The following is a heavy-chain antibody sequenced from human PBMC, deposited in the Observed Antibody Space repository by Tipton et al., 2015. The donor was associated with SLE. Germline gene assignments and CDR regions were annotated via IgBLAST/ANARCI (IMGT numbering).Heavy chain of an antibody. D-gene: IGHD2-15*01. Sequence: LRLSCTVSGGSISSSSYYWGWIRQPPGKGLEWIGSIYYSGSTYYNPSLKSRVTISVDTSKNQFSLKLSSVTAADTAVYYCARDSGYCSGGSCPGDVWGQGTTVTVSS. V-gene: IGHV4-39*02. CDR2: IYYSGST. J-gene: IGHJ6*02. CDR3: ARDSGYCSGGSCPGDV. CDR1: GGSISSSSYY.